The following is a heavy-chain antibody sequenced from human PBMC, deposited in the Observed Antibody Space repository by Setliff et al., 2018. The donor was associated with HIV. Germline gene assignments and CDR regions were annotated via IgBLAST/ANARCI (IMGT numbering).Heavy chain of an antibody. CDR1: GFTFSSYE. CDR2: IHQHGSEK. CDR3: VRYTRGYQYYFDY. V-gene: IGHV3-7*05. J-gene: IGHJ4*02. Sequence: GGSLRLSCAASGFTFSSYEMNWVRQAPGQGLEWVANIHQHGSEKYYVDSVKGRFSISRDNAENSLYLQMNSLRAEDTAIYYCVRYTRGYQYYFDYWGQGTLVTVSS. D-gene: IGHD5-12*01.